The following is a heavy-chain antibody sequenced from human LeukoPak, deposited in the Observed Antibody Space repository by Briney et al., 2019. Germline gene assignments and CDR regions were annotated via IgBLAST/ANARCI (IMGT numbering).Heavy chain of an antibody. V-gene: IGHV6-1*01. J-gene: IGHJ5*02. CDR3: ARDKNRWFDP. D-gene: IGHD2/OR15-2a*01. CDR2: TYYRSKWSN. Sequence: SQTLSLTCAISGDSVSSNSATWNRIRQSPSRGLEWLGRTYYRSKWSNDYAVSVKGRITVNPDTSKNQFSLQLNSVTPEDTAVYYCARDKNRWFDPWGQGTLVTVSS. CDR1: GDSVSSNSAT.